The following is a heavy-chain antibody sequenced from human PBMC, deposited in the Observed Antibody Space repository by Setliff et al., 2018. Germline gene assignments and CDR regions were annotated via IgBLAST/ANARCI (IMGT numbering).Heavy chain of an antibody. Sequence: SETLSLTCTVSGGSISSSSYYWGWIRQPPGKGLEWIGSIYYSGSTYYNPSLKSRVTISVDTSKNQFSLKLSSVTAADTAVYYCARSKSSSGWLNWFDPWGQGTLGTV. CDR2: IYYSGST. D-gene: IGHD6-19*01. CDR3: ARSKSSSGWLNWFDP. J-gene: IGHJ5*02. CDR1: GGSISSSSYY. V-gene: IGHV4-39*07.